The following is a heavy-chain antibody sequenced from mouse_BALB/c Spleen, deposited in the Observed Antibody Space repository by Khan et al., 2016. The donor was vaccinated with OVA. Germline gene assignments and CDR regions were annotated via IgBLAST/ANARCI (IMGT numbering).Heavy chain of an antibody. CDR3: ARRLHWYFDV. J-gene: IGHJ1*01. CDR2: INTETGEP. V-gene: IGHV9-2-1*01. D-gene: IGHD1-2*01. CDR1: GYTFTDYS. Sequence: QIQLVQSGPELKKPGETVKISCKASGYTFTDYSMHWVKQAPGKGLKWMGWINTETGEPTYADDFKGRFAFSLETSASTAYLQINNLKNEDTATYCCARRLHWYFDVWGAGTTVTVSS.